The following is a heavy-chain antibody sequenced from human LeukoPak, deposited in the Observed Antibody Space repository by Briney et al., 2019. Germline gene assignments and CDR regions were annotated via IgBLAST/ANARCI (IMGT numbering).Heavy chain of an antibody. J-gene: IGHJ4*02. CDR2: INSDGSST. CDR3: ARDVITFGGVPDY. V-gene: IGHV3-74*01. D-gene: IGHD3-16*01. CDR1: GFTFSDYW. Sequence: GGSLRLSSAASGFTFSDYWMHWVRQAPGKGLVWVSRINSDGSSTTYADSVKGRFTISRDNAKNTLYLQMNSLRAEDTAVYYCARDVITFGGVPDYWGQGTLVTVSS.